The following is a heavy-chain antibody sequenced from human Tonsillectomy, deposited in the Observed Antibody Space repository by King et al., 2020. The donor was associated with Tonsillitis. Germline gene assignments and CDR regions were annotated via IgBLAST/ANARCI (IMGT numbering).Heavy chain of an antibody. Sequence: VQLQESGPGLVKSSETLSLTCTVSGGSISTYYWSWIRQPPGKGLEWIGYIYYSGSTNYNPSLKSRVTISVDTSKNQFSLKLSSVTAADTAVYYCARHGGYSYGDFDYWGQGTLVTVSS. D-gene: IGHD5-18*01. V-gene: IGHV4-59*08. CDR2: IYYSGST. CDR1: GGSISTYY. CDR3: ARHGGYSYGDFDY. J-gene: IGHJ4*02.